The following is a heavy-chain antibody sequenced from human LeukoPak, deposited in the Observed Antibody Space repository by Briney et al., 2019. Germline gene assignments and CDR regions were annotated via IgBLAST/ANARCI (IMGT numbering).Heavy chain of an antibody. Sequence: SETLSLTCTVSGGSISGYYWSWIRQPPGKGLEWIGYIHYSGSTNYNPSLKSRVTISADTSKSQFSLKLNSLTAADTAVYYCARHSSSWARFDYWGQGTLVTVSS. CDR2: IHYSGST. D-gene: IGHD6-13*01. V-gene: IGHV4-59*08. CDR1: GGSISGYY. CDR3: ARHSSSWARFDY. J-gene: IGHJ4*02.